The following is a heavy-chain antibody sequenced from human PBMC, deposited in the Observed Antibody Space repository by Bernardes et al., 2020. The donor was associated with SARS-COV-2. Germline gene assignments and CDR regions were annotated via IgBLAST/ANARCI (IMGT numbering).Heavy chain of an antibody. CDR3: AKDNTALTA. Sequence: AGSLRLSCAASGFTFSDYYMSWIRQAPGKGLEWVSYIGGSGGSIYYADSVKGRFTISRDNAKHSLFLQMNSLRAEDTAVYYCAKDNTALTAWGQGTLVTVSS. V-gene: IGHV3-11*01. CDR2: IGGSGGSI. D-gene: IGHD3-9*01. CDR1: GFTFSDYY. J-gene: IGHJ5*02.